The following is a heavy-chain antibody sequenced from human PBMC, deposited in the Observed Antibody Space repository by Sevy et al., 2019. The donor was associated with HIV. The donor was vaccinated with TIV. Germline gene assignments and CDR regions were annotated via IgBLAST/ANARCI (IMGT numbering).Heavy chain of an antibody. CDR1: GGSISSGGYY. CDR3: ARDHKYGGSYYFDY. V-gene: IGHV4-31*03. D-gene: IGHD4-17*01. CDR2: IYYSGST. J-gene: IGHJ4*02. Sequence: SETLCLTCTVSGGSISSGGYYWSWIRQHPGKGLEWIGYIYYSGSTYYNPSLKSRVTISVDTSKNQFSLKLSSVTAADTAVYYCARDHKYGGSYYFDYWGQGTLVTVSS.